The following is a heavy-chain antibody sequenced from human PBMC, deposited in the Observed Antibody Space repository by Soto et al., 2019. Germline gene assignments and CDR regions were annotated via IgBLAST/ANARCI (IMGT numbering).Heavy chain of an antibody. Sequence: SETLSLTCTVSGGSISSYYWSWIRQPPGKGLEWIGYIYYSGSTNYNPSLKSRVTISVDTSKNQFSLKLSSVTAADTAVYYCAREAPRPKYYFDYWGQGTLVTVS. CDR1: GGSISSYY. J-gene: IGHJ4*02. CDR3: AREAPRPKYYFDY. CDR2: IYYSGST. V-gene: IGHV4-59*01.